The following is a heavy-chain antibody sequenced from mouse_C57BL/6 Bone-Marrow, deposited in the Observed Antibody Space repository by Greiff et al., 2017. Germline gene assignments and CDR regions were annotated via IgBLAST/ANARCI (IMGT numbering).Heavy chain of an antibody. Sequence: QVQLKQSGAELARPGASVKLSCKASGYTFTSYGISWVKQRTGQGLEWIGEIYPRSGNTYYNEKFKGKATLTADNSSSTAYMELRSLTSEDSAVYFCARSPLYYYGSSSWFAYWGQGTLVTVSA. D-gene: IGHD1-1*01. V-gene: IGHV1-81*01. CDR3: ARSPLYYYGSSSWFAY. J-gene: IGHJ3*01. CDR2: IYPRSGNT. CDR1: GYTFTSYG.